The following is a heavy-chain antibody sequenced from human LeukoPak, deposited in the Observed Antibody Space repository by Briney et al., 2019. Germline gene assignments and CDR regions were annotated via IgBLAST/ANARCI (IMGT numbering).Heavy chain of an antibody. CDR3: ARGSAPDYYDSRRYYFDY. V-gene: IGHV1-46*01. Sequence: GASVKVSCKASGYTFTSYYMRWVRQAPGQGLEWMGIINPSGGSTSYAQKFQGRVTMTRDMSTSTVYMELSSLRSEDTAVYYCARGSAPDYYDSRRYYFDYWRQGTLVTVSS. D-gene: IGHD3-22*01. J-gene: IGHJ4*02. CDR2: INPSGGST. CDR1: GYTFTSYY.